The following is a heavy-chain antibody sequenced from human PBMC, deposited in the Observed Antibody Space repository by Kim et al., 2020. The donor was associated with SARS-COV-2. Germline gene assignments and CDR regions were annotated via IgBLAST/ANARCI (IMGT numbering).Heavy chain of an antibody. J-gene: IGHJ6*02. Sequence: SVKVSCKASGGTFSSYAISWVRQAPGQGLEWMGGIIPIFGTANYAQKFQGRVTITADESTSTAYMELSSLRSEDTAVYYCASRTRVEDIVVVPAAVSGPFYGMDVWGQGTTVTVSS. V-gene: IGHV1-69*13. CDR2: IIPIFGTA. CDR3: ASRTRVEDIVVVPAAVSGPFYGMDV. D-gene: IGHD2-2*01. CDR1: GGTFSSYA.